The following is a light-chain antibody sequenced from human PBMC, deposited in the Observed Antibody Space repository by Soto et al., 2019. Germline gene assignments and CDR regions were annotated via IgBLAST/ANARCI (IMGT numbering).Light chain of an antibody. CDR1: QSVSSSY. V-gene: IGKV3-20*01. J-gene: IGKJ4*01. Sequence: EIVLTQNPGPLSLSPGERDTLSCRASQSVSSSYLAWYQQKPGQAPRLLIYGASSRATGIPDRFSGSGSGTDFTLTISRLEPEDFAVYYCQQYGSSPLAFGGGTKVDIK. CDR2: GAS. CDR3: QQYGSSPLA.